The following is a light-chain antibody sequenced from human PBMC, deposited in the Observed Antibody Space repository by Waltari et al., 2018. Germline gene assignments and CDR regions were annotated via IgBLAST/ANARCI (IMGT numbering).Light chain of an antibody. Sequence: EIVMTQSPATLSVSPGERATLSCRASQSVSSNLAWYQQKPGQAPRLLSYGASTRATGIPDRFSGSGSGTEFTLTISSLQSEDFAVYYCQQYNTWPTFGQGTKVEI. CDR1: QSVSSN. CDR2: GAS. J-gene: IGKJ1*01. V-gene: IGKV3-15*01. CDR3: QQYNTWPT.